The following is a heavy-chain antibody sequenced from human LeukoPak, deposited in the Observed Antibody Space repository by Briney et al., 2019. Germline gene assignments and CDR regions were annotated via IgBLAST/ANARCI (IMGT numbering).Heavy chain of an antibody. D-gene: IGHD6-19*01. CDR1: GFAFSSYG. Sequence: GGSLRLSCAASGFAFSSYGMHWVRQAPGKGLEWVAVIWYDGSDKYYADSVKGRFTVSRDNSKNTLYLQMNSLRAEDTAVYYCARDGSSGWYWVDYWGQGTLVTVSS. V-gene: IGHV3-33*01. J-gene: IGHJ4*02. CDR3: ARDGSSGWYWVDY. CDR2: IWYDGSDK.